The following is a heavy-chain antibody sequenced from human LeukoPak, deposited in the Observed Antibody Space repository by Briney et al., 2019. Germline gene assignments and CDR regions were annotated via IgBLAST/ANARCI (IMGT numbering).Heavy chain of an antibody. D-gene: IGHD1-26*01. CDR3: ARDLISGSSPYAFDI. J-gene: IGHJ3*02. V-gene: IGHV3-21*01. CDR1: GFTFSSYS. CDR2: ISSSSSYI. Sequence: GGSLRLSCAASGFTFSSYSMNWVRQAPGKGLEWVSSISSSSSYIYYADSVKGRFTISRDNAKNSLYLQMNSLRAEDTAVYYCARDLISGSSPYAFDIWGQGTMVTVSS.